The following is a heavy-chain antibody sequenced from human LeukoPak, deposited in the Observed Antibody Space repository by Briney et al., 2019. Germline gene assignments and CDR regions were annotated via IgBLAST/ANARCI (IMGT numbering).Heavy chain of an antibody. V-gene: IGHV1-46*01. CDR1: GGTFSSYA. Sequence: ASVKVSCKASGGTFSSYAISWVRQAPGQGLEWMGIINPSGGSTSYAQKFQGRVTMTRDTSTSTVYMELSSLRSEDTAVYYCARAGDSSGYYSPNLDYWGQGTLVTASS. CDR2: INPSGGST. CDR3: ARAGDSSGYYSPNLDY. J-gene: IGHJ4*02. D-gene: IGHD3-22*01.